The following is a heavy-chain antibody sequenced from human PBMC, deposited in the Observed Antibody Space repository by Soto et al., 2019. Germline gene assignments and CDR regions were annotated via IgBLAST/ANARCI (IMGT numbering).Heavy chain of an antibody. J-gene: IGHJ4*02. V-gene: IGHV4-31*03. Sequence: PSVTLSLTCTVSGGSISRGGYYWSWIRPHPGKGLEWIGYIYYSGSTTYNPSLKSRLTISLDRSKNEVSLKLTSVTAADTAVYYCTSDYTLRSYRFDYWGRGILVTVSS. CDR2: IYYSGST. D-gene: IGHD3-10*01. CDR3: TSDYTLRSYRFDY. CDR1: GGSISRGGYY.